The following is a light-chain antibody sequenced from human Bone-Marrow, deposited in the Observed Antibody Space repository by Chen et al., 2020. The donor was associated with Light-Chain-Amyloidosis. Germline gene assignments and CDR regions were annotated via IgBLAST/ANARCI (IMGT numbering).Light chain of an antibody. CDR2: EDS. J-gene: IGLJ3*02. CDR1: NIGSTS. V-gene: IGLV3-21*02. CDR3: QVWDRSSDRPV. Sequence: SYVLTQPSSVSVAPGQTATIVWGGNNIGSTSVHWYQQTPGQAPLLVVYEDSDRPSGIPERLSGSNSGNTATLTISRVEAGDEADYYCQVWDRSSDRPVFGGGTKLTVL.